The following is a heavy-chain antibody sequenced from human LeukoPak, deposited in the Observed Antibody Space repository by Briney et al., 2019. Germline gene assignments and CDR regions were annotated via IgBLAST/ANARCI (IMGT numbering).Heavy chain of an antibody. CDR1: GFTFDDYG. J-gene: IGHJ4*02. CDR3: ARDYGIAAAGEGDTDY. Sequence: GGSLRLSCAASGFTFDDYGMSWVRQAPGKGLEWVSGINWNGGSTGYADSVKGRFTISRDSAKNSLYLQMNSLRAEDTALYYCARDYGIAAAGEGDTDYWGQGTLVIVSS. CDR2: INWNGGST. D-gene: IGHD6-13*01. V-gene: IGHV3-20*04.